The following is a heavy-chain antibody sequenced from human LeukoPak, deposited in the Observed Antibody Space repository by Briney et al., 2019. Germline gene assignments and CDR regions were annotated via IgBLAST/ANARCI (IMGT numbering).Heavy chain of an antibody. Sequence: SGPTLVNHTQTFTLTCTFTGFSLSTSGVGVGWIRQPPGKALEWLALICWDDGKRYSRSMTSRPTITKHTTQNQVVLTMTNMDPVDTATYYCAHSGGNSPWYFDYWGQGTLVTVSS. CDR1: GFSLSTSGVG. CDR3: AHSGGNSPWYFDY. V-gene: IGHV2-5*02. J-gene: IGHJ4*02. D-gene: IGHD4-23*01. CDR2: ICWDDGK.